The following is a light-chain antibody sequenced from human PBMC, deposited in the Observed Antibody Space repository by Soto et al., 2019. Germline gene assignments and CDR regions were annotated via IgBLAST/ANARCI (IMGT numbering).Light chain of an antibody. Sequence: QSALTQPRSVSGSPGQSVTISCTGTSSDVGTYNYVSWYQQHPGKAPKLVIYDVTKRPSGVPDRFSGSKSDNTASLTISGLQAEDETDYYCCSYAGSYTDVFGTGTKLTVL. CDR1: SSDVGTYNY. CDR3: CSYAGSYTDV. CDR2: DVT. J-gene: IGLJ1*01. V-gene: IGLV2-11*01.